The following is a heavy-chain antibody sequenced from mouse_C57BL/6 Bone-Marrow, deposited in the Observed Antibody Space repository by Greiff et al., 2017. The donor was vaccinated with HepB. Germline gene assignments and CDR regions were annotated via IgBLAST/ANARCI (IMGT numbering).Heavy chain of an antibody. J-gene: IGHJ3*01. D-gene: IGHD2-3*01. CDR2: ISNGGGST. CDR1: GFTFSDYY. V-gene: IGHV5-12*01. Sequence: EVQRVESGGGLVQPGGSLKLSCAASGFTFSDYYMYWVRQTPEKRLEWVAYISNGGGSTYYPDTVKGRITIARDNAKNTLYLQVSRLKSEDTAMYYCARPTSGYYPGGFAYWGQGTLVTVSA. CDR3: ARPTSGYYPGGFAY.